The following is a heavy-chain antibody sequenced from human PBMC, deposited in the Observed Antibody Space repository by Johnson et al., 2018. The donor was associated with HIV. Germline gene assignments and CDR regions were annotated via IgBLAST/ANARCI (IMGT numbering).Heavy chain of an antibody. D-gene: IGHD6-13*01. CDR2: ISWNSGSI. Sequence: VQLVESGGGLAQPGRSLRLSCAASGFTFDDYAMHWVRQAPGKGLEWVSGISWNSGSIGYAHFVKGRFTISRDTAKNSLYSQRNSLRAEDTAVYYCAREARDGGQQLVRVVLGALDIWGQGTMVTVSS. CDR3: AREARDGGQQLVRVVLGALDI. V-gene: IGHV3-9*01. J-gene: IGHJ3*02. CDR1: GFTFDDYA.